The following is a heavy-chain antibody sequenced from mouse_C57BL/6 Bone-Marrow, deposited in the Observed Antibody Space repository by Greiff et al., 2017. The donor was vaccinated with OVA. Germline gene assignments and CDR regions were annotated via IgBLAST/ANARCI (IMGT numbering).Heavy chain of an antibody. J-gene: IGHJ2*01. CDR2: INPNNGGT. CDR1: GYTFTDYY. CDR3: AREFLREGYYFDY. Sequence: EVQLQQSGPELVKPGASVKISCKASGYTFTDYYMNWVKQSHGKSLEWIGDINPNNGGTSYNQKFKGKATLTVDKSSSTAYMELRSLTSEDSAVYYCAREFLREGYYFDYWGQGTTLTVSS. V-gene: IGHV1-26*01. D-gene: IGHD3-3*01.